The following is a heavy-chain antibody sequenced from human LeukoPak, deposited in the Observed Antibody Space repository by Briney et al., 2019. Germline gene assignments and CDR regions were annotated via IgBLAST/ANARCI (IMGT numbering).Heavy chain of an antibody. CDR2: IYYSGST. CDR3: ASQPYYDILTGYSHFDY. CDR1: GGSIRSSSYY. Sequence: KPSETLSLTCIVTGGSIRSSSYYWGWIRQPPGKGLEWIGSIYYSGSTYCNPSLKSRVTISVDTSTNQFSLKLSSVTAADTAVYYCASQPYYDILTGYSHFDYWGQGALVTVSS. D-gene: IGHD3-9*01. J-gene: IGHJ4*02. V-gene: IGHV4-39*01.